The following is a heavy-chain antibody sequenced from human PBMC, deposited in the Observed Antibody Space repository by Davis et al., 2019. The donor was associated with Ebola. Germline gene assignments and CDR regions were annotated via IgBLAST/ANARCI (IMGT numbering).Heavy chain of an antibody. V-gene: IGHV4-39*07. Sequence: SETLSLTCTVSGGSISSSSYYWGWIRQPPGKGLEWIGSIYYSGSTNYNPSLKSRVTISVDTSKNQFSLKLSSVTAADTAVYYCASLVKHYYDSSGYYSPYYFDYWGQGTLVTVSS. CDR2: IYYSGST. J-gene: IGHJ4*02. D-gene: IGHD3-22*01. CDR1: GGSISSSSYY. CDR3: ASLVKHYYDSSGYYSPYYFDY.